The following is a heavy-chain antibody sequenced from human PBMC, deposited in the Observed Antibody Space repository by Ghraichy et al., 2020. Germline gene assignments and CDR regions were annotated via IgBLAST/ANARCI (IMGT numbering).Heavy chain of an antibody. CDR3: AKDWASYSSPEVFDY. V-gene: IGHV3-23*01. CDR2: ISGSDGNT. J-gene: IGHJ4*02. CDR1: GFTFSSYT. Sequence: SCAASGFTFSSYTMSWVRQAPGKGLEWVSGISGSDGNTYYADSVKGRFTVSIDNSKNTLYLQMNSLRADDTAVYYCAKDWASYSSPEVFDYWGQGTLVTVSS. D-gene: IGHD6-13*01.